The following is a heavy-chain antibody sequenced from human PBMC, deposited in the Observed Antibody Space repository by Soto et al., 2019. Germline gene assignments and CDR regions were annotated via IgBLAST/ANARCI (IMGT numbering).Heavy chain of an antibody. CDR1: GFTFSRHW. D-gene: IGHD7-27*01. Sequence: GVSLRLSCAASGFTFSRHWMSWVRQAPGKGLEWVANIKQDGSEKYYVDSVKGRFTISRDNAKNSLYLQMNSLRAEDTAVYYCARDLGNAAPFDYWGQGTLVTVSS. CDR3: ARDLGNAAPFDY. J-gene: IGHJ4*02. V-gene: IGHV3-7*01. CDR2: IKQDGSEK.